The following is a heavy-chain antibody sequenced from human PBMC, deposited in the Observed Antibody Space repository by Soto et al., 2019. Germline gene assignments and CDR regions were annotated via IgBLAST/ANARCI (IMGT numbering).Heavy chain of an antibody. V-gene: IGHV3-23*01. CDR3: AKTPRIVATIQDY. CDR2: ISGSGGST. CDR1: GFTFSSYA. J-gene: IGHJ4*02. D-gene: IGHD5-12*01. Sequence: EVQLLESGGGLVQPGGSLRLSCAASGFTFSSYAMSWVRQAPGKGLEWVSAISGSGGSTYYADSVKGRFTISRDNSKNTLYRQMNSLGAEDTAVYYCAKTPRIVATIQDYWGQGTLVTVSS.